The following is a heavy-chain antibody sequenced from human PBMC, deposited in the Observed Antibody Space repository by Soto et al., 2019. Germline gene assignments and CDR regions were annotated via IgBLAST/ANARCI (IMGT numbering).Heavy chain of an antibody. J-gene: IGHJ3*02. V-gene: IGHV1-69*01. CDR2: IIPIFGTA. CDR3: ARDQLDCSSTSCYSRPKYHAFDI. Sequence: ASLVKVSCRASGGTCSSYSILCVRQDPGQELEWMGGIIPIFGTANYAQKFQGRVTITADESTSRAYMELSSLRSEDTAVYYCARDQLDCSSTSCYSRPKYHAFDIWGQGTTVTVSS. CDR1: GGTCSSYS. D-gene: IGHD2-2*02.